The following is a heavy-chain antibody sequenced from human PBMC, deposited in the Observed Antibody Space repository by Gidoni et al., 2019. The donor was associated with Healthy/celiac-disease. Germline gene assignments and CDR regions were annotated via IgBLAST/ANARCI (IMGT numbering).Heavy chain of an antibody. J-gene: IGHJ4*02. Sequence: QVQLQQWGAGLLTPSETLSLTCAVYGGSFSGYSWSWIRQPPGKGLEWIGEINHSGSTNYNPSLKSRVTISVDTSKKQFSLKLSSVTAADTAVYYCARGKHGLRGIFDYWGQGTLVTVSS. V-gene: IGHV4-34*01. CDR1: GGSFSGYS. CDR3: ARGKHGLRGIFDY. D-gene: IGHD3-16*01. CDR2: INHSGST.